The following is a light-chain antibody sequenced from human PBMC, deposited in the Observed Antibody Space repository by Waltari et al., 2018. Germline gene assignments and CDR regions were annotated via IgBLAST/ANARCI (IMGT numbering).Light chain of an antibody. CDR1: SRYIGRYVI. V-gene: IGLV2-23*01. J-gene: IGLJ3*02. Sequence: QSALTQPAAVSGSPGQSVTISCIGASRYIGRYVIVSWYQQHPGNAPKRVISDGSKRPSGVSDRFSGSKSGDTASPTISGLQFEDEADYYCCSYAGNYVWVFGGGTRLTVL. CDR3: CSYAGNYVWV. CDR2: DGS.